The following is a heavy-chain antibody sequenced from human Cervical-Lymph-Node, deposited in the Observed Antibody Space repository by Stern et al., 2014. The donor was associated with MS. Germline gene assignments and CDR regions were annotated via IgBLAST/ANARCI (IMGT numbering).Heavy chain of an antibody. CDR1: GGTFSTHP. CDR2: IIPFLSTA. V-gene: IGHV1-69*06. CDR3: ASSLVASGH. J-gene: IGHJ1*01. D-gene: IGHD2-8*02. Sequence: VQLVESGAEVKKPGSSVKVSCKASGGTFSTHPITWVRQAPGQGLEWMGGIIPFLSTANYAQKLQGRITMTADKSTSTTYMEISRLRSDDTAVYYCASSLVASGHWGQGTLVIVS.